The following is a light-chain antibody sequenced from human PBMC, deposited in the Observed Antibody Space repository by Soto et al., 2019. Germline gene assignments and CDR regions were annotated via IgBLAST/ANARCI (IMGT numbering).Light chain of an antibody. J-gene: IGLJ1*01. V-gene: IGLV1-44*01. CDR2: LND. CDR3: AAWDDSLNAL. CDR1: FSDIGDNA. Sequence: QSVLTQPPSLPATPGQRVNISCSGSFSDIGDNAVNWYQQLPGAAPKLLIYLNDQRPSGVPDRFSGSKSGTSAFLAISGLQSEDEADYYCAAWDDSLNALFGTGTKLTVL.